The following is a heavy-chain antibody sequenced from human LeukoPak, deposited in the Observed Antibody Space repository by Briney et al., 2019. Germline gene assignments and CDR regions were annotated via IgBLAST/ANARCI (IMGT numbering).Heavy chain of an antibody. CDR3: TRISCTGGSCKPYYYYDMDV. Sequence: GGSLRLSCTTSGFPFNIYSMAWVRQAPGKGLEWVSSISSKGDYIFYADSVKGRFTISRDNSQNTLYLQMNSLRAEDTAVYYCTRISCTGGSCKPYYYYDMDVWGQGTTVTVS. D-gene: IGHD2-15*01. CDR2: ISSKGDYI. V-gene: IGHV3-23*01. J-gene: IGHJ6*02. CDR1: GFPFNIYS.